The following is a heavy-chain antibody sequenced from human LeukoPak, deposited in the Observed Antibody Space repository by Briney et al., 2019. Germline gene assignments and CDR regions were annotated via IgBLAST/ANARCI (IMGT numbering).Heavy chain of an antibody. CDR3: ARDHVSGWFFAGYYYGMDV. CDR1: GGPFSGYY. J-gene: IGHJ6*02. CDR2: INHSGST. Sequence: PSETLSLTCAVYGGPFSGYYWSWIRQPPGKGLEWIGEINHSGSTNYNPSLKSRVTISVDTSKNQFSLKLSSVTAADTAVYYCARDHVSGWFFAGYYYGMDVWGQGTTVTVSS. D-gene: IGHD6-19*01. V-gene: IGHV4-34*01.